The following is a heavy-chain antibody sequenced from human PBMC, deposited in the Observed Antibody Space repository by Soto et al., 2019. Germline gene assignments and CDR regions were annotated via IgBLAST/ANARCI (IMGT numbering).Heavy chain of an antibody. CDR1: GVSISNYY. J-gene: IGHJ6*03. CDR3: ARAPGYYYMDV. V-gene: IGHV4-59*01. CDR2: NHYSGGT. Sequence: XXTLSLPFAVSGVSISNYYWRWMRQSPGRGLEWIGYNHYSGGTNYNPSLKSRVTISVDTSKNQFLLKLTSVTAADTAVYYCARAPGYYYMDVWGKGTTVTVSS.